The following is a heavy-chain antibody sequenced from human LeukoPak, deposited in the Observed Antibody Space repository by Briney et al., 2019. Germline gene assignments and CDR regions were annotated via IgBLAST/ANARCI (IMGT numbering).Heavy chain of an antibody. Sequence: GGSLRLSCEASGFTFSAYAMTWVRQAPGKGLEWVSSISSGSSYIYYADSVKGRFTISRDDSKNTLYLQMNSLRAEDTAVYYCVKDLGRYRNNCFDYWGQGTLVTVSS. CDR3: VKDLGRYRNNCFDY. CDR1: GFTFSAYA. CDR2: ISSGSSYI. V-gene: IGHV3-21*04. J-gene: IGHJ4*02. D-gene: IGHD1-26*01.